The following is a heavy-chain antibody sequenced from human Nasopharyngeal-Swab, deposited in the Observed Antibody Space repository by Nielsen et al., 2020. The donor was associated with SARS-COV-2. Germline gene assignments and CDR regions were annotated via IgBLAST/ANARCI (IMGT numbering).Heavy chain of an antibody. D-gene: IGHD2-2*01. CDR1: GCSISSYY. J-gene: IGHJ4*02. V-gene: IGHV4-59*08. CDR3: TRRTLSSSGYYFDY. Sequence: SETLSLTFTVSGCSISSYYWPWIRQLPGKGLECIGYISYSGSTNYNPSLKSRVTISVDTSKNQFSLKLSSVTAADTAVYYCTRRTLSSSGYYFDYWGQGTLVTVSS. CDR2: ISYSGST.